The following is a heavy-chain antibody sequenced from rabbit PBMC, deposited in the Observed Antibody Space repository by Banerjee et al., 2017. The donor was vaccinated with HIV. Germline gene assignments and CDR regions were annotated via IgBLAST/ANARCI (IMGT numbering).Heavy chain of an antibody. J-gene: IGHJ4*01. V-gene: IGHV1S29*01. CDR2: IGSGGYT. CDR1: GFDFSSYY. D-gene: IGHD4-1*01. Sequence: QEQLVESGGGLVKPEGSLTLTCTASGFDFSSYYMNWVRQAPGEGLEYIGCIGSGGYTYYASWVNGRFTISSDNAQNTVDLQMNSLTAADTATYFCARDLAGVIGWNFNLWGPGTLVTVS. CDR3: ARDLAGVIGWNFNL.